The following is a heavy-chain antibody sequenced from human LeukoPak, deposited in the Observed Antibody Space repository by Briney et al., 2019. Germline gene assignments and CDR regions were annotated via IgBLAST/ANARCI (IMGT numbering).Heavy chain of an antibody. V-gene: IGHV3-30*04. D-gene: IGHD6-6*01. J-gene: IGHJ4*02. Sequence: GGSLRLSCAASGFTYTKHAMHWVRQAPGKGLEWVAVISYDGSNKKYADSVKGRFTISRDHSKNTLYLQMNSLRAEDTAVYYCARTLIEYSVSSCYFDYWGQGTLVTVSS. CDR3: ARTLIEYSVSSCYFDY. CDR2: ISYDGSNK. CDR1: GFTYTKHA.